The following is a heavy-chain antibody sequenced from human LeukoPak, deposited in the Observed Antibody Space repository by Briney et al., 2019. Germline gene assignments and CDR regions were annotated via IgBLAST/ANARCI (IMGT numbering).Heavy chain of an antibody. D-gene: IGHD5-18*01. CDR3: ARDAGYGYDRFDY. Sequence: NPGGSLRLSCAASGFTFSSYTMNWVRQAPGKGLEWVSSISSSSTYINYADSVKGRFTISRDNAKNSLYLQMNSLRVEDTAVYYCARDAGYGYDRFDYWGQGTQVTVSS. V-gene: IGHV3-21*01. J-gene: IGHJ4*02. CDR2: ISSSSTYI. CDR1: GFTFSSYT.